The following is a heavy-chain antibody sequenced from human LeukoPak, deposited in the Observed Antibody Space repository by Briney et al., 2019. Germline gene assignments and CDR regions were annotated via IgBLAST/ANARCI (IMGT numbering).Heavy chain of an antibody. Sequence: ASVKVSCKASGGTFSNYAITWVRQAPGQGLEWMGWISAYNGNTNYAQKLQGRVTMTTDTSTSTAYMELRSLRSDDTAVYYCARHCRGAYYDILTGYYPGGWFDPWGQGTLVTVSS. CDR2: ISAYNGNT. CDR1: GGTFSNYA. J-gene: IGHJ5*02. D-gene: IGHD3-9*01. CDR3: ARHCRGAYYDILTGYYPGGWFDP. V-gene: IGHV1-18*01.